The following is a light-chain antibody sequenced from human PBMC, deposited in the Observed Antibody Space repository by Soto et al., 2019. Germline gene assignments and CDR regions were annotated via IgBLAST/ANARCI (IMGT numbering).Light chain of an antibody. CDR3: QQYGTSPYT. J-gene: IGKJ2*01. CDR1: QSVSSSN. CDR2: GAT. Sequence: EIVLAQSPGTLSLSPGERATLSCRASQSVSSSNLVWYQQKPGQAPRLLIYGATSRATGIPERFSGSGSGTDFTLTISRLEPEDFAVYYCQQYGTSPYTFGQGTKLEIK. V-gene: IGKV3-20*01.